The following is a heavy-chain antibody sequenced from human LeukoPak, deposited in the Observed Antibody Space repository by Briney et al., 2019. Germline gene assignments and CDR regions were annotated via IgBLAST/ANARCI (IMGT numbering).Heavy chain of an antibody. J-gene: IGHJ6*02. D-gene: IGHD6-13*01. V-gene: IGHV1-18*01. CDR2: ISAYNGNT. CDR3: ARDRRSYYYYYGMDV. Sequence: ASVKVSCTASGYTFTTYGISWVRQAPGQGLEWMGWISAYNGNTNYAQKLQGRVTMTTDTSTSTAYMELRSLRSDDTAVYYCARDRRSYYYYYGMDVWGQGTTVTVSS. CDR1: GYTFTTYG.